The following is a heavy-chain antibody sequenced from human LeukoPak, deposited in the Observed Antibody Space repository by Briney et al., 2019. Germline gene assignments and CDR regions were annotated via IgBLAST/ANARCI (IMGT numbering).Heavy chain of an antibody. J-gene: IGHJ4*02. Sequence: ASVKVSCKVSGYTLTELSMHWVRQAPGKGLEWMGGFDPEDGETIYAQKFQGRVTMTRDTSISTAYMELSRLRSDDTAVYYCARDGKDSGYGLADYWGQGTLVTVSS. CDR3: ARDGKDSGYGLADY. V-gene: IGHV1-24*01. CDR2: FDPEDGET. CDR1: GYTLTELS. D-gene: IGHD5-12*01.